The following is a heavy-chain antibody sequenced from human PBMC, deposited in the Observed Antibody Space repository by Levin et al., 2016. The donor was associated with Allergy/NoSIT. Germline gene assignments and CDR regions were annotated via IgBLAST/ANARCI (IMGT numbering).Heavy chain of an antibody. CDR2: IDPSDSYT. D-gene: IGHD3-10*01. CDR3: ARGYYGSGSYLVYYYGMDV. V-gene: IGHV5-10-1*01. Sequence: VRQMPGKGLEWMGRIDPSDSYTNYSPSFQGHVTISADKSISTAYLQWSSLKASDTAMYYCARGYYGSGSYLVYYYGMDVWGQGTTVTVS. J-gene: IGHJ6*02.